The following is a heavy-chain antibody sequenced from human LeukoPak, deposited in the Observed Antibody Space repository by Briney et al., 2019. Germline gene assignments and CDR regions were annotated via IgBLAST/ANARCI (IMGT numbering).Heavy chain of an antibody. D-gene: IGHD6-13*01. CDR1: GFTFSSYW. CDR2: IKQDGSEK. J-gene: IGHJ4*02. V-gene: IGHV3-7*01. CDR3: ASEASSSWYYFDY. Sequence: GGSLRLSCAASGFTFSSYWMSWVRQAPGKGLEWVANIKQDGSEKYYVDSVKGRFTISRDNAKNSLYLQMNSLRAEDTAVYYCASEASSSWYYFDYWGQGTLVTVSS.